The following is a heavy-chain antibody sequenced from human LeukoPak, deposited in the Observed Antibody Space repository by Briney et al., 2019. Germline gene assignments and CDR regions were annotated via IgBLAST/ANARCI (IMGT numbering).Heavy chain of an antibody. D-gene: IGHD2-21*01. CDR1: GFTFNDYA. CDR2: VRFDGSDR. CDR3: AKVLLFVGAFDN. Sequence: PGGSLRLSCAASGFTFNDYAMHWVRQAPGKRLEWVAFVRFDGSDRYYADSVKGRFTISRDNSKNTLYLQMNSLRVEDTAMYYCAKVLLFVGAFDNWGQGTMVTVSS. J-gene: IGHJ3*02. V-gene: IGHV3-30*02.